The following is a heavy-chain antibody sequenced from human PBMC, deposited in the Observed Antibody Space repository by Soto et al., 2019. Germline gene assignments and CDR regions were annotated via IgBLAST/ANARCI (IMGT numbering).Heavy chain of an antibody. D-gene: IGHD6-6*01. V-gene: IGHV1-18*01. Sequence: QVQLVQSGAEVKKPGASVKVSCKASGYTFTSYGISWVRQAPGEGLEWMGWISAYKGNTNYAQQLQGRVTTTTDPSPSTAHMELSSLRSDDSAVYYCPREGDRSSAPFAYWGQGTLVTVSS. CDR1: GYTFTSYG. J-gene: IGHJ4*02. CDR3: PREGDRSSAPFAY. CDR2: ISAYKGNT.